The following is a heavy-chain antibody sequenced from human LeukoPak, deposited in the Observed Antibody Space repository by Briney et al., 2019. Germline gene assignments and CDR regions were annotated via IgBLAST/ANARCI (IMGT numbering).Heavy chain of an antibody. D-gene: IGHD3-22*01. CDR1: GFTISSFA. CDR3: ARDIGWLYLDY. V-gene: IGHV3-30*02. CDR2: IRYDGNDK. Sequence: GGSLRLSCVVSGFTISSFAMHWVRQAPGKGLEWVASIRYDGNDKYYADSVKGRFTISRDNSKNTLYLQMNSLRAEDTAVYYCARDIGWLYLDYWGQGTLVTVSS. J-gene: IGHJ4*02.